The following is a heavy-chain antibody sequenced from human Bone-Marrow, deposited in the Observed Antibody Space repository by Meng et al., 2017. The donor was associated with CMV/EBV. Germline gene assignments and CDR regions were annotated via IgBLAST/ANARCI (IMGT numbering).Heavy chain of an antibody. V-gene: IGHV3-74*01. D-gene: IGHD1-26*01. J-gene: IGHJ4*02. CDR3: ARGGSPRDY. CDR2: INSVGSST. CDR1: GFTFSSYW. Sequence: LSCAASGFTFSSYWMHWVRQAPGKGLGWVSRINSVGSSTNYADSVKGRFTISRDNAKNTLYLQMNSLRAEDTAVYYCARGGSPRDYWGQGTLVTVSS.